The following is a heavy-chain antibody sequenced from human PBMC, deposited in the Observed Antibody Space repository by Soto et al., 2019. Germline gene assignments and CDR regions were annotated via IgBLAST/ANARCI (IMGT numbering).Heavy chain of an antibody. V-gene: IGHV3-48*04. Sequence: EVHLVESGGDLVQPGGSLRLSCAASGFSFSSFSMNWVRQAPGKGLEWVSYISGGGTTTYYADSVKGRFTISRDDAKNSLHLQMNSLQAEDTAVYYGARLGDYGSGSYWGQGTLVTVSS. CDR2: ISGGGTTT. J-gene: IGHJ4*02. CDR1: GFSFSSFS. D-gene: IGHD3-10*01. CDR3: ARLGDYGSGSY.